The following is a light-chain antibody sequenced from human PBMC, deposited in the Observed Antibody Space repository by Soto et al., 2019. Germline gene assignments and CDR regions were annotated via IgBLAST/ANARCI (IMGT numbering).Light chain of an antibody. Sequence: IVMPPSPATLSVSPGERAPLSCRASQSVSSNLAWYQQKPGQAPRLLMYGASTRATGIPARFSGSGSGTEFTLTISSLQSEDFAVYYCQQYNIWWTFGQGTKVEI. CDR1: QSVSSN. J-gene: IGKJ1*01. CDR3: QQYNIWWT. V-gene: IGKV3-15*01. CDR2: GAS.